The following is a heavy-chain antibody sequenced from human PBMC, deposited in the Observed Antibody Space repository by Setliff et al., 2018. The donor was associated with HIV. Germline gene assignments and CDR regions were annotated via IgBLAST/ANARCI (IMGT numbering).Heavy chain of an antibody. CDR1: GYSISSGYY. CDR3: VRDPPLITYGPDHPFDI. CDR2: IYHGGTT. V-gene: IGHV4-38-2*02. D-gene: IGHD3-10*01. Sequence: SETLSLTCAVSGYSISSGYYWGWIRQPPGKGLEWIGSIYHGGTTYYNPSLRSRVTISEDTPKNQFSLTLASVTAADTAVYYCVRDPPLITYGPDHPFDIWGQGTMVTVSS. J-gene: IGHJ3*02.